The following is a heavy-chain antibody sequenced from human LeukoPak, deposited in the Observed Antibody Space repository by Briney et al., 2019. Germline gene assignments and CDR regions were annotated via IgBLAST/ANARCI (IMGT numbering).Heavy chain of an antibody. D-gene: IGHD4-17*01. CDR3: APTTVTPTEYYFDY. Sequence: ASVKVSCKASGYTFTSYDINWVRQAPGQGLEWMGWMNPHSGNTGYAQKLQGRVTLTRNTSTTTAYMELRSLRSEDTAVYYCAPTTVTPTEYYFDYWGQGTLVTVSS. J-gene: IGHJ4*02. CDR2: MNPHSGNT. CDR1: GYTFTSYD. V-gene: IGHV1-8*01.